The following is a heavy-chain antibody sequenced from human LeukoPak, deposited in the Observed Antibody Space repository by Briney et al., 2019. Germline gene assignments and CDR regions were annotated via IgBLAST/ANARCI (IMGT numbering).Heavy chain of an antibody. Sequence: SETLSLTCTVSGVSISSSNSYWGWIRQPPGKGLEWIGSIYYSGNTYYNASLKSQVSISIDTSKNRFSLKLTSVTATDTAVYYCARQTGSGLFILPGGQGTLVTVSS. J-gene: IGHJ4*02. CDR1: GVSISSSNSY. V-gene: IGHV4-39*01. CDR3: ARQTGSGLFILP. D-gene: IGHD3/OR15-3a*01. CDR2: IYYSGNT.